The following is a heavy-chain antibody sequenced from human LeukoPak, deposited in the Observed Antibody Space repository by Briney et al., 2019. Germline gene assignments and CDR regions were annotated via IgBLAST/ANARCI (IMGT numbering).Heavy chain of an antibody. Sequence: SETLSLTCTVSGGSISSYYWSWIRQPPGKGLEWIGYIYYSGSTNYNPSLKSRVTISVDTSKNQFSLKLSSVTAADTAVYYCARDVFGGSYYYGMDVWGQGTTDTVSS. V-gene: IGHV4-59*01. CDR3: ARDVFGGSYYYGMDV. J-gene: IGHJ6*02. CDR1: GGSISSYY. CDR2: IYYSGST. D-gene: IGHD1-26*01.